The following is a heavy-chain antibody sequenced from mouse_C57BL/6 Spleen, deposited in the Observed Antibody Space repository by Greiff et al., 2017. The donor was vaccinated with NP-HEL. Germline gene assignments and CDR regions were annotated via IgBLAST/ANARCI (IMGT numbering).Heavy chain of an antibody. J-gene: IGHJ2*01. CDR3: ARSPLVTTVVEYYFDY. D-gene: IGHD1-1*01. Sequence: QVQLQQSGAELVRPGTSVKVSCKASGYAFTNYLIEWVKQRPGQGLEWIGVINPGSGGTNYNEKFKGKATLTADKSSSTAYMQLSSLTSEDSAVYFCARSPLVTTVVEYYFDYWGQGTTLTVSS. CDR1: GYAFTNYL. CDR2: INPGSGGT. V-gene: IGHV1-54*01.